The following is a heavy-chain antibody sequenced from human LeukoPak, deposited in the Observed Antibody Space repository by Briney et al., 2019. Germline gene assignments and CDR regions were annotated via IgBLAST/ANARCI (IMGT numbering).Heavy chain of an antibody. CDR2: INHSGST. D-gene: IGHD3-22*01. V-gene: IGHV4-34*01. J-gene: IGHJ3*02. CDR3: ASPSGYYGLNAFDI. Sequence: SETLPLTCTVSGGSISSYYWSWIRQPPGKGLEWIGEINHSGSTNYNPSLKSRVTISVDTSKNQFSLKLSSVTAADTAVYYCASPSGYYGLNAFDIWGQGTMVTVSS. CDR1: GGSISSYY.